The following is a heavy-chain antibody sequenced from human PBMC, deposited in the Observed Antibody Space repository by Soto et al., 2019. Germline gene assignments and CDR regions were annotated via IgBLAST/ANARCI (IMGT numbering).Heavy chain of an antibody. V-gene: IGHV5-51*01. CDR2: IYPRDSDT. CDR3: ARHCGGSCYSSGAMDI. Sequence: GESLKVSCKGSGYDFSHYWIGWVRQMPGKGLEWMGIIYPRDSDTRYSPSFQGQVTISADKSISTAYLQWSSLKASDTAMYYFARHCGGSCYSSGAMDICGQGTTVTV. CDR1: GYDFSHYW. D-gene: IGHD2-15*01. J-gene: IGHJ6*02.